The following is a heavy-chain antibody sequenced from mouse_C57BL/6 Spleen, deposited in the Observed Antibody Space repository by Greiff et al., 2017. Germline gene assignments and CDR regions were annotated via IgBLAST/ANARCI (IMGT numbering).Heavy chain of an antibody. CDR2: ISSGSSTI. D-gene: IGHD2-9*01. J-gene: IGHJ3*01. CDR1: GFTFSDYG. Sequence: EVKLQESGGGLVKPGGSLKLSCAASGFTFSDYGMHWVRQAPEKGLEWVAYISSGSSTIYYADTVKGRFTISRDNAKNTLFLQMTSLRSEDTAMYYCARPYYGYDGFAYWGQGTLVTVSA. CDR3: ARPYYGYDGFAY. V-gene: IGHV5-17*01.